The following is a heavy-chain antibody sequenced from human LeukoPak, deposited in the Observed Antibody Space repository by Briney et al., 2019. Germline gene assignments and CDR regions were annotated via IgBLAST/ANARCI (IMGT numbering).Heavy chain of an antibody. Sequence: GRSLRLSCAASGFTFSSYGMHWVRQAPGKGLECVAVISYHGRNKYYADSVKGRFTISRDNSKNTLYLQMNSLRVDDTAVYYCAKSLDYGGNRARLDFWGQGTLVTVSS. CDR1: GFTFSSYG. V-gene: IGHV3-30*18. CDR3: AKSLDYGGNRARLDF. CDR2: ISYHGRNK. J-gene: IGHJ4*02. D-gene: IGHD4-23*01.